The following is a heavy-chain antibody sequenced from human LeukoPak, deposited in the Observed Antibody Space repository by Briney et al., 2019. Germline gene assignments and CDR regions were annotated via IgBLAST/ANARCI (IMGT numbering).Heavy chain of an antibody. D-gene: IGHD5-18*01. V-gene: IGHV3-74*01. Sequence: PGGSLRLSCAASGFTFSLYYMFWVRQGPGKGLVWVSTVSPDGSSTKYADSVKGRFTISRDNARSTLYLQMNSLRAEDMAVYYCATGYTSSYSWDSWGQGTLVTVSS. CDR1: GFTFSLYY. CDR3: ATGYTSSYSWDS. CDR2: VSPDGSST. J-gene: IGHJ5*01.